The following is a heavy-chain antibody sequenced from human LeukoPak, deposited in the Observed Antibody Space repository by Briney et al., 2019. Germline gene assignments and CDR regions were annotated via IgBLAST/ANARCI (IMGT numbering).Heavy chain of an antibody. V-gene: IGHV3-66*01. Sequence: PGGSLRLSCAASGFSVSSNYMSWVRQAPGKGLEWVSIIYSGGSTYYADSVKGRFTISRDNSKNTLYLQMNSLRAEDTAVYYCARDYYDSSGYYSYFNYWGQGTLVTVSS. J-gene: IGHJ4*02. CDR1: GFSVSSNY. CDR2: IYSGGST. CDR3: ARDYYDSSGYYSYFNY. D-gene: IGHD3-22*01.